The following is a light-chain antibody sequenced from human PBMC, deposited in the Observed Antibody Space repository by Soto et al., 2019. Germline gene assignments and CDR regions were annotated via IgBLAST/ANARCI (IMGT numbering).Light chain of an antibody. CDR2: DAS. J-gene: IGKJ5*01. Sequence: VVLTHSPATLSFSPLERATLSFSASQTVSRYLAWFQQKPGQAPKLLIYDASNRATGVPARFSGSGSGTDFTLTISSLEPEDFAVYYCNHRGDWINFGQGTRLEIK. V-gene: IGKV3-11*01. CDR1: QTVSRY. CDR3: NHRGDWIN.